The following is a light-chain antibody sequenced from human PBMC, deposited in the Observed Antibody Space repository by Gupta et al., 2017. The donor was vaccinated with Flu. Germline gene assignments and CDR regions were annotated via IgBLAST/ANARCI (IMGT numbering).Light chain of an antibody. V-gene: IGKV1-39*01. CDR1: QSILGY. CDR2: AAS. Sequence: DIQMSQPSSSLLASVGDRVTISCWASQSILGYLNWYQQMPEEAPRSLIFAASSLQIGVTLRISGSGSATVFSLTISILQHEDFASYYYQRTYSTPYTFGQGTKL. J-gene: IGKJ2*01. CDR3: QRTYSTPYT.